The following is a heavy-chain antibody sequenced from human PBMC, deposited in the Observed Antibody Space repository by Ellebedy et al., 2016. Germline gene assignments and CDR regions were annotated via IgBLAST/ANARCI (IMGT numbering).Heavy chain of an antibody. J-gene: IGHJ4*02. D-gene: IGHD5-24*01. CDR3: ATLTIPGGSDS. Sequence: SETLSLXXTVSGGSVSSGSYYWSWIRQPPGKGLEWIGYIYYSGSPNYNPSLKSRVTMSVDTSKNHFSLELRSVTAADTAVYYCATLTIPGGSDSWGQGTLVTVSS. V-gene: IGHV4-61*03. CDR2: IYYSGSP. CDR1: GGSVSSGSYY.